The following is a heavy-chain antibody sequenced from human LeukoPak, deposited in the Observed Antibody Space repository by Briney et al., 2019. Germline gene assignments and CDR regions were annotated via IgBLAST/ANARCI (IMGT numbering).Heavy chain of an antibody. D-gene: IGHD1-26*01. CDR2: IYYTGST. CDR3: ARTLSRWDPFDY. J-gene: IGHJ4*02. CDR1: GGSISSYY. Sequence: PSETLSLTCTVSGGSISSYYWSWIRQPPGKGLEWIGYIYYTGSTNYNPSLKSRVIISLDTSKNQFSLKLSSVTAADTAVYYCARTLSRWDPFDYWGQGTLVTVSS. V-gene: IGHV4-59*01.